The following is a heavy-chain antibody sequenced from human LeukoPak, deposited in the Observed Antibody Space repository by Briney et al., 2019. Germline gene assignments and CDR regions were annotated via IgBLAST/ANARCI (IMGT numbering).Heavy chain of an antibody. J-gene: IGHJ1*01. CDR2: ISGSGGST. CDR1: GFTFSSYW. CDR3: AKYCSSTSCPEPLEYFQH. V-gene: IGHV3-23*01. Sequence: RPGGSLRLSCAASGFTFSSYWMSWVRQAPGKGLEWVSAISGSGGSTYYADSVKGRFTISRDNSKNTLYLQMNSLRAEDTAVYYCAKYCSSTSCPEPLEYFQHWGQGTLVTVSS. D-gene: IGHD2-2*01.